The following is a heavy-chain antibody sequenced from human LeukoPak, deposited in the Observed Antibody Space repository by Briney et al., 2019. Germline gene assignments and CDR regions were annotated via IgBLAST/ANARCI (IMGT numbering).Heavy chain of an antibody. J-gene: IGHJ3*02. CDR3: ARGRVAARPGAFDI. CDR2: INHSGST. D-gene: IGHD6-6*01. V-gene: IGHV4-34*01. Sequence: SETLSLTCAVYGGSFSGYYWSWIRQPPGKGLEWIGEINHSGSTNYNPSLKSRVTISVDTSKNQFFLKLSSVTAADTAVYYCARGRVAARPGAFDIWGQGTMVTVSS. CDR1: GGSFSGYY.